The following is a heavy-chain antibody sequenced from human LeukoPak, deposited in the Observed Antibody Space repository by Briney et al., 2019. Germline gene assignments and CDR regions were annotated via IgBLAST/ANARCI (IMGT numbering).Heavy chain of an antibody. CDR1: GFTLSSYW. CDR2: IKQDGSEK. CDR3: ARADEAYDSSGYSDY. D-gene: IGHD3-22*01. J-gene: IGHJ4*02. V-gene: IGHV3-7*01. Sequence: YPGGSLRLSCAASGFTLSSYWMSWVRQAPGKGLEWVANIKQDGSEKYYVDSVKGRFTISRDNAKNSLYLQMNSLRAEDTAVYYCARADEAYDSSGYSDYWGQGTLVTVSS.